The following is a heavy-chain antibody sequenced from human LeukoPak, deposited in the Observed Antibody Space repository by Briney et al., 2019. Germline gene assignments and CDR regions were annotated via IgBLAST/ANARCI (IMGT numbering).Heavy chain of an antibody. Sequence: SETLSLTCTVSGGSISSYYWSWIRQPPGRGLEWIGYIYYSGSTNYNPSLKSRVTISVDTSKNQFSLKLSSVTAADTAVYYCARHNGGWDAFDIWGQGTMVTVSS. D-gene: IGHD4-23*01. CDR1: GGSISSYY. CDR3: ARHNGGWDAFDI. CDR2: IYYSGST. J-gene: IGHJ3*02. V-gene: IGHV4-59*08.